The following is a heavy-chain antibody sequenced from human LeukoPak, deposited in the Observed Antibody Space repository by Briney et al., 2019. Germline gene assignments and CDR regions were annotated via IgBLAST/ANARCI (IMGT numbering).Heavy chain of an antibody. J-gene: IGHJ4*02. CDR3: ARVYLGYCSSTSCYTLDY. CDR2: IYTSGST. V-gene: IGHV4-4*07. D-gene: IGHD2-2*02. CDR1: VGSISSYY. Sequence: SETLSLTCTVSVGSISSYYWSWIRQPAGKGLEWIGRIYTSGSTNYNPSLKSRVTMSVDTSKNQFSLKLSSVTAADTAVYYCARVYLGYCSSTSCYTLDYWGQGTLVTVSS.